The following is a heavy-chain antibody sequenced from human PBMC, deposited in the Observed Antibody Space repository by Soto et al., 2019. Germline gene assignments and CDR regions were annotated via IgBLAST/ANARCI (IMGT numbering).Heavy chain of an antibody. J-gene: IGHJ5*02. V-gene: IGHV1-3*01. CDR2: INAGNGNT. CDR3: ASVNCDSTSCHHWFDP. Sequence: ASVKVSCKASGYTFTTYAMHWVRQAPGQRLEWMGWINAGNGNTKYSQKFQGRVTITRDTSASAAYMELSSLRSGDTAVYYCASVNCDSTSCHHWFDPWGQGTLVTVSS. CDR1: GYTFTTYA. D-gene: IGHD2-2*01.